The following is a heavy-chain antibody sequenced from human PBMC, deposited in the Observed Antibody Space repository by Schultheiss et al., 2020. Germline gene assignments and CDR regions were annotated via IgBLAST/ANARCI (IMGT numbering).Heavy chain of an antibody. J-gene: IGHJ6*02. CDR1: GGSISSYY. CDR2: IYYSGST. V-gene: IGHV4-59*01. CDR3: ARDWVTVVPAATRPYYYYYGMDV. Sequence: SETLSLTCTVSGGSISSYYWSWIRQPPGKGLEWIGYIYYSGSTNYNPSLKSRVTISVDTSKNQFSLKLSSVTAADTAVYYCARDWVTVVPAATRPYYYYYGMDVWGQGTTVTV. D-gene: IGHD2-2*01.